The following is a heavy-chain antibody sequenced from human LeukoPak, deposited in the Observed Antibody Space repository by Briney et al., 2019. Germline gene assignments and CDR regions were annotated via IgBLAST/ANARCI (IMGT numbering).Heavy chain of an antibody. Sequence: PLASVRVSCKASGYTFTSYDINWVRQAPGQGLEWMGWINPNSGGTNYAQKFQGRVTMTRDTSISTAYMELSRLRSDDTAVYYCARVARGDDFWSGPSDAFDIWGQGTMVTVSS. CDR1: GYTFTSYD. CDR3: ARVARGDDFWSGPSDAFDI. V-gene: IGHV1-2*02. D-gene: IGHD3-3*01. CDR2: INPNSGGT. J-gene: IGHJ3*02.